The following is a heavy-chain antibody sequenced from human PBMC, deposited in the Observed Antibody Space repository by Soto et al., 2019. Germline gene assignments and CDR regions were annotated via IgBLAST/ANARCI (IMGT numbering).Heavy chain of an antibody. Sequence: SETLSLTCAVSGGSISSSNWWSWIRQPPGKGLEWVGYIYHSGSTYYNPSLKSRVTISVDRSKNRFSLNLNSVTAADTAVYYCSSTLGGWFDSWGQGTLVTVSS. V-gene: IGHV4-28*01. CDR2: IYHSGST. CDR3: SSTLGGWFDS. CDR1: GGSISSSNW. J-gene: IGHJ5*01. D-gene: IGHD3-3*01.